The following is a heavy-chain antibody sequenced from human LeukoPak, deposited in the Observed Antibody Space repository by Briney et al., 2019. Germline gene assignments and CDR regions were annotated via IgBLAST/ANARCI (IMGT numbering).Heavy chain of an antibody. V-gene: IGHV1-69*01. CDR3: ARIVTHDYGNLDY. Sequence: SVKVSCKASGGTFSSYAISWVRQAPGQGLEWMGGIIPIFGTANYAQKFQGRVTITADESTSTAYMELSSLRSEDPAVYYCARIVTHDYGNLDYWGQGTLVTVSS. CDR1: GGTFSSYA. J-gene: IGHJ4*02. CDR2: IIPIFGTA. D-gene: IGHD4-17*01.